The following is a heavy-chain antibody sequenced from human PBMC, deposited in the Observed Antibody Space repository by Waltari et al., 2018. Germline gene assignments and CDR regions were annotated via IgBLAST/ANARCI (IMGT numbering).Heavy chain of an antibody. D-gene: IGHD6-13*01. Sequence: EVQLVESGGGLVQPGGSLRLSCAASGFTFSSYDMHWVRQATGKGLEWVSAIGTAGDTYYPGSVKGRFTISREKAKNSLYLQMNSLRAGDTAVYYCARERYSSSWYPLRGAFDIWGQGTMVTVSS. J-gene: IGHJ3*02. CDR2: IGTAGDT. CDR3: ARERYSSSWYPLRGAFDI. CDR1: GFTFSSYD. V-gene: IGHV3-13*01.